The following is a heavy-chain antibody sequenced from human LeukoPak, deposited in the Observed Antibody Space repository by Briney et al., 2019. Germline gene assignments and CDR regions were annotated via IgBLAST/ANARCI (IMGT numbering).Heavy chain of an antibody. Sequence: GGSLRLSCAASGFIFTNYFMSWVRQAPGKGLEWVASIKHDGSEKYYVDSVRGRFTISRDNTMNSLYLQMSSLRAEDTAVYYCATDRGWRTSGYYLYYFEYRGQGTLVTYSS. CDR1: GFIFTNYF. D-gene: IGHD3-3*01. J-gene: IGHJ4*02. CDR2: IKHDGSEK. V-gene: IGHV3-7*01. CDR3: ATDRGWRTSGYYLYYFEY.